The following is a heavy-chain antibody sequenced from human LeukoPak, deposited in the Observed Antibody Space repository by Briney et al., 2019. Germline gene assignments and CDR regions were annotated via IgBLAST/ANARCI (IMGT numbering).Heavy chain of an antibody. CDR2: ISAYNGNT. CDR3: ARDLPVREAVAGTRYYYYYGMDV. Sequence: ASVKVSCKASGYTFTSYGISWVRQAPGQGLEWMGWISAYNGNTNYAQKLQGRVTMTTDTSTSTAYMELRSLRSDDTAVYYCARDLPVREAVAGTRYYYYYGMDVWGQGTTVTVSS. V-gene: IGHV1-18*01. CDR1: GYTFTSYG. D-gene: IGHD6-19*01. J-gene: IGHJ6*02.